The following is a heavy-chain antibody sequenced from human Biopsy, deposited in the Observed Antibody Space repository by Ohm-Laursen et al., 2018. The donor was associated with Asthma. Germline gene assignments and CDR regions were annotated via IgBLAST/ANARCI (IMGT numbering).Heavy chain of an antibody. CDR1: GFTFSSYA. D-gene: IGHD3-22*01. Sequence: SLRLSCTASGFTFSSYAMSWVRQAPGKGLEGVSAISGSGGSTYYADSVKGRFTISRDNSKNTLYLQMNSLRAEDTAVYYCAKGYYYDSSGFDYWGQGPLVTVSS. CDR2: ISGSGGST. V-gene: IGHV3-23*01. CDR3: AKGYYYDSSGFDY. J-gene: IGHJ4*02.